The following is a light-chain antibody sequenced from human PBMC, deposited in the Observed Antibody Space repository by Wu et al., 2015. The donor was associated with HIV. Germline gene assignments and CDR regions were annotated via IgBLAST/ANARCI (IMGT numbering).Light chain of an antibody. CDR2: GAS. V-gene: IGKV3-15*01. CDR3: QQYNNWPPRIT. Sequence: EIVLTQSPATLSLSPGEGATLSCRASQSVSSNLAWYQQKPGQAPRLLIYGASTRATGIPARFSGSGSGTEFTLTISTMQSEDFAVYYCQQYNNWPPRITFGQGTRLEIK. CDR1: QSVSSN. J-gene: IGKJ5*01.